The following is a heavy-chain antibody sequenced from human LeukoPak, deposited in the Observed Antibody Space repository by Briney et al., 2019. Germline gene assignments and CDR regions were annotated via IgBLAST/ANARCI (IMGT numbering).Heavy chain of an antibody. D-gene: IGHD3-9*01. J-gene: IGHJ5*02. V-gene: IGHV4-34*01. Sequence: SETLSLTCAVYGGSFSGYYWSWIRQPPGKGLEWIGEINHSGSTNYNPSLKSRVTISVDTSKNQFSLKLSSVTAADTAVYYCATRVVGTLRYFDRPPGFDPWGQGTLVTVSS. CDR1: GGSFSGYY. CDR2: INHSGST. CDR3: ATRVVGTLRYFDRPPGFDP.